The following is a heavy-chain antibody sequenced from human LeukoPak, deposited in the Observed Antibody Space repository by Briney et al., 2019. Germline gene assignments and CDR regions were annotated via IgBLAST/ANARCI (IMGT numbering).Heavy chain of an antibody. CDR3: ASIYVSGSYWDY. D-gene: IGHD3-10*01. CDR2: ISGSGSTS. J-gene: IGHJ4*02. CDR1: GFSFISYE. V-gene: IGHV3-48*03. Sequence: PGGSLRLSCAASGFSFISYEINWGRQAAGKGLELVSSISGSGSTSYYAESVKGRFQISRDNAKNSLYLQMNSLRGEDTAVYYCASIYVSGSYWDYWGQGTLVTVSS.